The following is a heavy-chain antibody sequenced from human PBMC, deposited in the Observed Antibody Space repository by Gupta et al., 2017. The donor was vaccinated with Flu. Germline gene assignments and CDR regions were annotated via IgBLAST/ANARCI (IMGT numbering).Heavy chain of an antibody. V-gene: IGHV3-72*01. Sequence: EVQLVDSGGGLFQPVRALRLLCLVSAFTLRDYYLDWVRQAPGQGLEWVARSRNKANGYSTEYAASVRGRFTISRDDLKNSLYLQLNSLKTEDTALYFCVRGSLSFDFWGQGTLVTVSS. CDR3: VRGSLSFDF. J-gene: IGHJ4*02. CDR2: SRNKANGYST. CDR1: AFTLRDYY.